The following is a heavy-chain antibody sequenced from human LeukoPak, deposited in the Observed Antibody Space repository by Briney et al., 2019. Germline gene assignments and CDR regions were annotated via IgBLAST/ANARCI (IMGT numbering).Heavy chain of an antibody. Sequence: PSETLSLTRTVSGGSISSYYWSWIRQPPGKGLEWIGYIYYSGSTNYNPSLKSRVTISVDSSKNQFSLKLSSVTAADTAVYYCARRTVPMAYYYYGMDVWGQGTTVTVSS. CDR1: GGSISSYY. D-gene: IGHD4-17*01. CDR3: ARRTVPMAYYYYGMDV. J-gene: IGHJ6*02. V-gene: IGHV4-59*08. CDR2: IYYSGST.